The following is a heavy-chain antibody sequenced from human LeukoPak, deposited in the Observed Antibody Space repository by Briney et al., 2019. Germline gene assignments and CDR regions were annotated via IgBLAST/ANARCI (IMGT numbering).Heavy chain of an antibody. J-gene: IGHJ4*02. D-gene: IGHD2-21*01. CDR1: GFTFTRYT. CDR2: VLYDGSKK. V-gene: IGHV3-30*04. CDR3: VRDNYGGILDF. Sequence: PGGSLRLSCAASGFTFTRYTMYWVRQAPGKGLEWVALVLYDGSKKYYADSVKGRFTLSRDNSKNTLSLQMNTLRADDTAVYYCVRDNYGGILDFWGQGTLVTVSS.